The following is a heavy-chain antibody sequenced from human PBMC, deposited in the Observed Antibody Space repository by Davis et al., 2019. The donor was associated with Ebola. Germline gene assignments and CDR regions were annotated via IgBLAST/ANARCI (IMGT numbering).Heavy chain of an antibody. J-gene: IGHJ5*02. V-gene: IGHV1-18*01. D-gene: IGHD2-15*01. CDR3: VRGGSPPARFDP. CDR2: ISGYNGDT. Sequence: ASVKVSCKASGYTFSNYEITWVRQAPGQGPEWIGWISGYNGDTNYAQKIQGRVTMTTDTSTSTAYMELRSLRSDDTAVYYCVRGGSPPARFDPWGQGTVVTVSS. CDR1: GYTFSNYE.